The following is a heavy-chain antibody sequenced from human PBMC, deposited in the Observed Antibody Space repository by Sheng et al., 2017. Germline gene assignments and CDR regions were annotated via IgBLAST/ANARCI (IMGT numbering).Heavy chain of an antibody. CDR1: GFTFSSYG. J-gene: IGHJ4*02. Sequence: QVQLVESGGGVVQPGRSLRLSCAASGFTFSSYGMHWVRQAPGKGLEWVAVISYDGSNKYYADSVKGRFTISRDNSKNTLYLQMNSLRAEDTAVYYCAKDLASSNWGQGTLVTVSS. CDR2: ISYDGSNK. CDR3: AKDLASSN. V-gene: IGHV3-30*18. D-gene: IGHD2-21*01.